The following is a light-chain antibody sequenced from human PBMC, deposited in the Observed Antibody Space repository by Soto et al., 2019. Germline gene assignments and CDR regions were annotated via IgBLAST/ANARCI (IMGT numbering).Light chain of an antibody. CDR3: SSYTSDSSYV. CDR2: AVS. CDR1: SSDVGPYDY. Sequence: QSVLTQPASVSGSPGQSITISCTGTSSDVGPYDYVSWYQQHPGKAPQLMIYAVSNRPSGVPNRFSASKSGNTASLFISGLQAEDEADYYCSSYTSDSSYVFGSGTKVTVL. V-gene: IGLV2-14*01. J-gene: IGLJ1*01.